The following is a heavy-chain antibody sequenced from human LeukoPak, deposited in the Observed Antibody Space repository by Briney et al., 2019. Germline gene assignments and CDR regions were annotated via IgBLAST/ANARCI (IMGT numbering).Heavy chain of an antibody. V-gene: IGHV3-33*01. Sequence: GGSLRLSCAASGFTFSSYGMHRVRQAPGKGLEWVAVIWYDGSNKYYADSVKGRFTISRDNSKNTLYLQMNSLRAEDTAVYYCARATERIVATIAYWGQGTLVTVSS. J-gene: IGHJ4*02. CDR2: IWYDGSNK. D-gene: IGHD5-12*01. CDR1: GFTFSSYG. CDR3: ARATERIVATIAY.